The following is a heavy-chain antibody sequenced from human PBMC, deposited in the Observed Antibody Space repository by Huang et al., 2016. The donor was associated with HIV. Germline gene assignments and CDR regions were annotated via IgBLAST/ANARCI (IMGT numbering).Heavy chain of an antibody. J-gene: IGHJ4*02. Sequence: QVQLVQSGAEVKKPGASVKISCKESGYTFTTYQMHWVRQAPGKGLEWIGMINPSGASTRHAQTFQGRVTMTSDTSTSTVYMELSSLTPEDTAVYYCARALLLFGLGSPLDFWGQGSLVTVSS. CDR2: INPSGAST. CDR3: ARALLLFGLGSPLDF. CDR1: GYTFTTYQ. D-gene: IGHD3-10*01. V-gene: IGHV1-46*01.